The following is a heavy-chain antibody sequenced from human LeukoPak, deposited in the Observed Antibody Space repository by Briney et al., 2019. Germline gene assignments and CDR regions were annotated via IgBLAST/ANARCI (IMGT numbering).Heavy chain of an antibody. V-gene: IGHV4-59*01. D-gene: IGHD1-26*01. Sequence: SETLSPTCAVSGGSLSYAYGNWIRLPAGRGLEWIGYIDHTGRTIYNSALQSRVTMSVDTSENQFSLSLTSVTTADTAVYFCARDNALGYFDMWGQGTRVTVSS. J-gene: IGHJ3*02. CDR3: ARDNALGYFDM. CDR1: GGSLSYAY. CDR2: IDHTGRT.